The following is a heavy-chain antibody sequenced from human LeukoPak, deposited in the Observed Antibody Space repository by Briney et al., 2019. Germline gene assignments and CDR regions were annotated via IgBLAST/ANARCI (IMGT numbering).Heavy chain of an antibody. Sequence: PSETLSLTCTVSGDSISRFHWSWIRQPPEKRLEWIGYIYYSGNTNYNPSLKSRVTISLDASKNQFSLKPSSVTATDTAVYYCATLAVGAGGPEFQHWGQGSLVTVSS. CDR3: ATLAVGAGGPEFQH. D-gene: IGHD1-26*01. CDR2: IYYSGNT. J-gene: IGHJ1*01. V-gene: IGHV4-59*08. CDR1: GDSISRFH.